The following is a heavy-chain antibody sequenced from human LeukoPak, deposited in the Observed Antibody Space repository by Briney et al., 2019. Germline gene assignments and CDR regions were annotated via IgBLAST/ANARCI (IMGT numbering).Heavy chain of an antibody. CDR3: ARGAEIAATYYNYGMDV. CDR1: GYTFTDHY. Sequence: ASVKVSCKASGYTFTDHYMHWVRQAPGQGLEWMGWINPISGGINYAQKCLGRVTMTRDTSMSTADMELNRLTSDDTAVYFCARGAEIAATYYNYGMDVWGQGTTVTVSS. D-gene: IGHD6-25*01. J-gene: IGHJ6*02. V-gene: IGHV1-2*02. CDR2: INPISGGI.